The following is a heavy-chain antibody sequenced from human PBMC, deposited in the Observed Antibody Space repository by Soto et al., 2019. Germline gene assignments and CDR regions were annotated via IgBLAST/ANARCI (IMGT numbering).Heavy chain of an antibody. V-gene: IGHV3-30*18. Sequence: VGSLRLSCAASGFTFSSYGMHWVGQAPGKGLEWVAVISYDGSNKYYADSVKGRFTISRDNSKNTLYLQMNSLRAEDTAVYYCAKDVEALARVGGMDVWGQGTTVTVSS. CDR2: ISYDGSNK. CDR3: AKDVEALARVGGMDV. D-gene: IGHD6-6*01. CDR1: GFTFSSYG. J-gene: IGHJ6*02.